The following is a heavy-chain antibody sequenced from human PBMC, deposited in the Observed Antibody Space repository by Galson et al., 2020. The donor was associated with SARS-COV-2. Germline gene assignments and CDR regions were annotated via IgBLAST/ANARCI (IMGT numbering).Heavy chain of an antibody. V-gene: IGHV2-70*04. J-gene: IGHJ4*02. CDR3: ARSPPYGSGYYYKSWGFDY. CDR2: IDWDDDK. Sequence: SGPTLVKPTQTLTLTCTFSGFSLSTYGMRVSWIRQPPGKALEWLARIDWDDDKFYSTSLKTRLTISKDTSKNQVILTMTNMDPVDTATYYCARSPPYGSGYYYKSWGFDYWGRGTLVTVSS. CDR1: GFSLSTYGMR. D-gene: IGHD3-10*01.